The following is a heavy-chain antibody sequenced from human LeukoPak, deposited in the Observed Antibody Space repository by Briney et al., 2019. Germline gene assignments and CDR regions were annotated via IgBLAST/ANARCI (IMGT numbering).Heavy chain of an antibody. Sequence: GGSLRLSCAASGFTFDDYGMSWVRQAPGKGLEWVSGINWNGGSTGYADSVKGRFTISRDNAKNSLYLQMNSLRAEDTAFYYCAKMGYFGSGSYYPGEFYFDYWGQGTLVTVSS. CDR2: INWNGGST. D-gene: IGHD3-10*01. J-gene: IGHJ4*02. CDR3: AKMGYFGSGSYYPGEFYFDY. CDR1: GFTFDDYG. V-gene: IGHV3-20*04.